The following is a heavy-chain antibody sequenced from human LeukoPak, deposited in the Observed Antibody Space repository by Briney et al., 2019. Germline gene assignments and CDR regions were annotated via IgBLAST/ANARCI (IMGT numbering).Heavy chain of an antibody. D-gene: IGHD3-22*01. J-gene: IGHJ4*02. CDR3: ARGPPPYYYDSSGYYSQSVYFDY. CDR2: IYHSGST. CDR1: GGSISSGGYS. V-gene: IGHV4-30-2*01. Sequence: SQTLSLTCAVSGGSISSGGYSWRWIRQPPGKGLEWIGYIYHSGSTYYNPSLKSRVTISVDRSKNQFSLKLSSVTAADTAVYYCARGPPPYYYDSSGYYSQSVYFDYWGQGTLVTVSS.